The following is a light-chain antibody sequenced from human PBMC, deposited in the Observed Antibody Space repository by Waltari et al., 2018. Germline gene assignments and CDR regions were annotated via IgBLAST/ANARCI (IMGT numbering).Light chain of an antibody. Sequence: ALTQPPSASGSPGQSVTISCTGTINDIGAYKYVSWYQQHPGKAPKLKIFEVNKRPPGVPDRFSASKSGNTAYLTVSGLQADDEADYYCLSYAGNYRVALDGGTRVTVV. V-gene: IGLV2-8*01. CDR2: EVN. J-gene: IGLJ2*01. CDR3: LSYAGNYRVA. CDR1: INDIGAYKY.